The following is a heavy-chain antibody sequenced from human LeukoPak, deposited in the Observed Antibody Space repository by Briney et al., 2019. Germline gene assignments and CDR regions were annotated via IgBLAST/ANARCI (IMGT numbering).Heavy chain of an antibody. Sequence: PGGSVRLSCAASGFNFSTYSMNWVRQAPGKGLEWVSVIHAGGTTSYADSVKGRFTISRDNSKNTLYLQMNSLRADDTAVYYCAREVRGDYFDFWGQGTLVTVSS. J-gene: IGHJ4*02. CDR3: AREVRGDYFDF. D-gene: IGHD3-16*01. CDR2: IHAGGTT. CDR1: GFNFSTYS. V-gene: IGHV3-53*01.